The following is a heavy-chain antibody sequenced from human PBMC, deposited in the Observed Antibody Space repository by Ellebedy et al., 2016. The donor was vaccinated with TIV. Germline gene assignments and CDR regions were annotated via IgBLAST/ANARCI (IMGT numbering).Heavy chain of an antibody. Sequence: SQTLSLTCXISADIVSRNSAAWNWIRPSPSRGLEWLGRTFYRFQLHTDYADSVKRRLTISPDTSKNQFSLQLNSVTPEDTAVYYCAREAYYGSGKQNPLAYWGQGTLVTVSS. CDR2: TFYRFQLHT. V-gene: IGHV6-1*01. CDR3: AREAYYGSGKQNPLAY. CDR1: ADIVSRNSAA. J-gene: IGHJ4*02. D-gene: IGHD3-10*01.